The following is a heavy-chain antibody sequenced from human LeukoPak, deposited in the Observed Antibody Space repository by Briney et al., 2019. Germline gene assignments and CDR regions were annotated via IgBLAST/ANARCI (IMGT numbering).Heavy chain of an antibody. CDR3: ARARGDYYDSSGYYSAFDY. V-gene: IGHV4-34*01. D-gene: IGHD3-22*01. Sequence: SSETLSLTCAVYVGPFRGYYWRWIRQPPGKGLEWIGEINHSGSANYNPSLKSRVTISVDMSKNQFSLKLSSVTAADTAVYYCARARGDYYDSSGYYSAFDYWGQGTLVTVSS. J-gene: IGHJ4*02. CDR2: INHSGSA. CDR1: VGPFRGYY.